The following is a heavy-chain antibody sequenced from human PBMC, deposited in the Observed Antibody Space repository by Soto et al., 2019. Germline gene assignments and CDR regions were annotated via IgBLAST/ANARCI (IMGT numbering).Heavy chain of an antibody. V-gene: IGHV3-23*01. CDR3: AKGAFAGYYYYGMDV. CDR2: ISRSGDST. Sequence: VGSLRLSCAASGFTFSNYAMTWVRQAPGKGLEWVSAISRSGDSTYYADSVKGRFTISRDNSKNTLYVQMNSLRAEDTAVYYCAKGAFAGYYYYGMDVWGQGTTVTVSS. CDR1: GFTFSNYA. J-gene: IGHJ6*02. D-gene: IGHD3-16*01.